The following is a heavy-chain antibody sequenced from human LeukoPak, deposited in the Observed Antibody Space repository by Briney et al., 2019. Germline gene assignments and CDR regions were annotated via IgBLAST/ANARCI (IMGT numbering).Heavy chain of an antibody. Sequence: PSETLSLTCAVSGGSISSGGYSWSWIRQPPGKGLEWIGYIYHSGSTYYNPSLKSRVTISVDRSKNQFSLKLSSVTAADTAVYYCAGRVVPAAMWMGWFDPWGQGTLVTVSS. CDR2: IYHSGST. D-gene: IGHD2-2*01. V-gene: IGHV4-30-2*01. J-gene: IGHJ5*02. CDR1: GGSISSGGYS. CDR3: AGRVVPAAMWMGWFDP.